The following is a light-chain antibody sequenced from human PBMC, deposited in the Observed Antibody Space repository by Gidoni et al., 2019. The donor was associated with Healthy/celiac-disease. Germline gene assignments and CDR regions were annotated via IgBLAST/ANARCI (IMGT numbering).Light chain of an antibody. V-gene: IGKV1-8*01. CDR2: AAS. CDR1: QGISSY. CDR3: QQYSSYPYT. J-gene: IGKJ2*01. Sequence: AIRMTQSPSSLSASTGDRVTITCRASQGISSYLAWYQQKPGKAPKLLIYAASTLQSGVPSRFSGSGSGTDFTLTISCLQSEDFATYYCQQYSSYPYTFXQXTKLEIK.